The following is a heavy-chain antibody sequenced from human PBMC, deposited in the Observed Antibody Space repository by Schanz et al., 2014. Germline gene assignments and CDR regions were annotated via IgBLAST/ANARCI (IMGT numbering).Heavy chain of an antibody. Sequence: VQLLQSGGALVQPGGSLRLSCSASGFTFSTYAMSWARQTPGKGLEWVSSITTGGNTYYRDSVKGRFTISRDNSKNTLYLQMKSLRVEDTAVYYCASGGYCTNGVCNGGRNWFDPWGQGTLVTVSS. J-gene: IGHJ5*02. CDR3: ASGGYCTNGVCNGGRNWFDP. V-gene: IGHV3-23*01. CDR2: ITTGGNT. CDR1: GFTFSTYA. D-gene: IGHD2-8*01.